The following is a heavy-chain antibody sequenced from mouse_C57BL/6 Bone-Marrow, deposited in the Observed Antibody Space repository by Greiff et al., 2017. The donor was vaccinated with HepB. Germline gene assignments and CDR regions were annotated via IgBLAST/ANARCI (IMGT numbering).Heavy chain of an antibody. CDR1: GFTFSDYG. CDR2: ISSGSSTI. V-gene: IGHV5-17*01. CDR3: ARYDGYFCYAMDY. D-gene: IGHD2-3*01. J-gene: IGHJ4*01. Sequence: EVQVVESGGGLVKPGGSLKLSCAASGFTFSDYGMHWVRQAPEKGLEWVAYISSGSSTIYYADTVKGRFTISRDNAKNTLFLQMTSLRSEDTAMYYCARYDGYFCYAMDYWGQGTSVTVSS.